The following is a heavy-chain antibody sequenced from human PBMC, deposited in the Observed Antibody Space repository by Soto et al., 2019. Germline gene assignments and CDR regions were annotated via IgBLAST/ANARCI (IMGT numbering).Heavy chain of an antibody. J-gene: IGHJ4*02. Sequence: QVQLVESGGGVVQPGRSLRLSCAASGFTFSSYAMHWVRQAPGKGLEWVAVISYDGSNKYYADSVKGRFTISRDNSKNTLYLQMNSLRAEDTAVYYCAREGNGGFFDYWGQGTLVTVSS. CDR2: ISYDGSNK. V-gene: IGHV3-30-3*01. CDR3: AREGNGGFFDY. D-gene: IGHD4-17*01. CDR1: GFTFSSYA.